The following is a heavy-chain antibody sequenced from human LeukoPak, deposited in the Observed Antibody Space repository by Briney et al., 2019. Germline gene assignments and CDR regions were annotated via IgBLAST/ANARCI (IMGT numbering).Heavy chain of an antibody. Sequence: ASVKVSCKASGYTFTSYDINGVRQATGQGLEWMGWMNPNSGNTGYAQKFKGRVTMTRNTSISTAYMELSSLRSEDTAVYYCARGLDYYGSGSYYTWFDPWGQGTLVTVSS. D-gene: IGHD3-10*01. V-gene: IGHV1-8*01. J-gene: IGHJ5*02. CDR3: ARGLDYYGSGSYYTWFDP. CDR2: MNPNSGNT. CDR1: GYTFTSYD.